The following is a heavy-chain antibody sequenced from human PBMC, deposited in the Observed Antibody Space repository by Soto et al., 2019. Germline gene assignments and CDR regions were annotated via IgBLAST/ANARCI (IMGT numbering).Heavy chain of an antibody. Sequence: EVQLVESGGGLVQPGGSLRLSCADSGFTFSSYWMSWVRQAPGKGLEWVANINQDGSEKYYVDSVKGRFTISRDNAKNSLYLRMNSLRAEDTAIYYCARGSGYGNSPFDHWGQGTLVTVSS. J-gene: IGHJ4*02. V-gene: IGHV3-7*03. D-gene: IGHD6-13*01. CDR1: GFTFSSYW. CDR3: ARGSGYGNSPFDH. CDR2: INQDGSEK.